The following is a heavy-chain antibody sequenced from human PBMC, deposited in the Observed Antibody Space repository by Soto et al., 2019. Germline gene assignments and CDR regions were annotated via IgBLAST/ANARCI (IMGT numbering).Heavy chain of an antibody. CDR3: GREKKSVYSNYVPSMGYYGMDV. D-gene: IGHD4-4*01. Sequence: QVHLVQSGAEVKRPGASVRISCEASGYTLTDHYVHWVRQAPGQGLEWMGTMTPNEGMSTYARKFQGRVTMATDTSRSTVYMDLRSLTSEDAATYFCGREKKSVYSNYVPSMGYYGMDVWGQGTTVSVSS. CDR1: GYTLTDHY. CDR2: MTPNEGMS. J-gene: IGHJ6*02. V-gene: IGHV1-46*01.